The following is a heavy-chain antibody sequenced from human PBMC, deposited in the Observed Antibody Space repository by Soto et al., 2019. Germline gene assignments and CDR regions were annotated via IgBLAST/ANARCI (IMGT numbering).Heavy chain of an antibody. J-gene: IGHJ1*01. D-gene: IGHD6-19*01. CDR3: ARGVSVAGSYFQY. Sequence: QVQLVESGGGVIQPGRSLRLSCAASGFTFSSYAIHWARQAPGKGLEWVAVISYDASNKYYADSVKGRFTISRDNSKNTLYLQMNSLRAEDTALYYCARGVSVAGSYFQYWGQGTLVTVSS. CDR1: GFTFSSYA. V-gene: IGHV3-30-3*01. CDR2: ISYDASNK.